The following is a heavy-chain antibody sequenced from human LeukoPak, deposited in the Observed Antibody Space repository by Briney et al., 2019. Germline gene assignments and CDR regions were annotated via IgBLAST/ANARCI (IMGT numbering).Heavy chain of an antibody. CDR3: ATASNDFWSAYFDY. CDR2: INPNSGGT. J-gene: IGHJ4*02. Sequence: GASVKVSCKASGYTFTGYYMHWVRQAPGQGLAWMGWINPNSGGTNYAQKFQGRVTMTRDTSISTAYMELSRLRSDDTAVYYCATASNDFWSAYFDYWGQGTLVTVSS. CDR1: GYTFTGYY. D-gene: IGHD3-3*01. V-gene: IGHV1-2*02.